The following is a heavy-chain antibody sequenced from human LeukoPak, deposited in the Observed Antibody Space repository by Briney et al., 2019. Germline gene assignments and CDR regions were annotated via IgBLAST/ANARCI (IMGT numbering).Heavy chain of an antibody. CDR2: INSDGSST. D-gene: IGHD1-26*01. CDR3: ARDNSQVGATWGNFDY. CDR1: GFTFSSYW. V-gene: IGHV3-74*01. Sequence: GGSLRLSCAAPGFTFSSYWMHWVRQAPGKGRVWVSRINSDGSSTSYADSVKGRFTISRDNAKNTLYLQMNSLRAEDTAVYYCARDNSQVGATWGNFDYWGQGTLVTVSS. J-gene: IGHJ4*02.